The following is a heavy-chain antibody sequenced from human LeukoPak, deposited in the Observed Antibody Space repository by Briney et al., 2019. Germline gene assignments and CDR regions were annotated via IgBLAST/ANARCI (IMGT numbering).Heavy chain of an antibody. J-gene: IGHJ6*02. CDR3: ARDHFTIFGVGSGMDV. V-gene: IGHV3-11*01. CDR1: GFTFSDHY. D-gene: IGHD3-3*01. Sequence: GGSLRLSCAASGFTFSDHYMSWIRQAPGKGLEWVSYISSSGSTIYYADSVKGRFTISRDNAKNSLYLQMNSLRAEDTAVYYCARDHFTIFGVGSGMDVWGQGTTVTVSS. CDR2: ISSSGSTI.